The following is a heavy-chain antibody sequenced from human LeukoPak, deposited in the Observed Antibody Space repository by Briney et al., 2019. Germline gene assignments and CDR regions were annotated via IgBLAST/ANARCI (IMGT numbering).Heavy chain of an antibody. D-gene: IGHD2-15*01. CDR3: ARAQGVVVVAANYDY. V-gene: IGHV1-69*02. J-gene: IGHJ4*02. CDR1: GGTFSSYT. Sequence: SVKVSCKASGGTFSSYTISWVRQAPGQGLEWMGRIIPILGIANYAQKFQGRVTITADKSTSTAFMELSSLRSEDTAVYYCARAQGVVVVAANYDYWGQGTLVTVSS. CDR2: IIPILGIA.